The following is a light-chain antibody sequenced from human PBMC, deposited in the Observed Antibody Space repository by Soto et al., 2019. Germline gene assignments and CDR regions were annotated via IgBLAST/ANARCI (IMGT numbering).Light chain of an antibody. CDR3: CSYAGRNTLI. CDR1: TSDIGNYDY. V-gene: IGLV2-11*01. CDR2: DVT. J-gene: IGLJ7*01. Sequence: QSALTQPRSVSGSPGQSVTISCSGTTSDIGNYDYVSWFQQHPDMAPKLLIYDVTKRPSGVSDRFSGSKSANTASLTISGLQADDEADYYCCSYAGRNTLIFGGGTQLTVL.